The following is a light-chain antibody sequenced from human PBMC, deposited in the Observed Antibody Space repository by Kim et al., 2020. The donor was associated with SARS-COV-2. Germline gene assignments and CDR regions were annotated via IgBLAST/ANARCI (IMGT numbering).Light chain of an antibody. CDR2: EVS. V-gene: IGLV2-8*01. CDR3: SSYAGSNNLV. J-gene: IGLJ3*02. Sequence: QSVTIHGTGPSSDVVGYKYVSWYQQHPGKAPKLLIYEVSKRPSGVPDRFSGSKSGNTASLTVSGLQAEDEADYYCSSYAGSNNLVFGGGTKLTVL. CDR1: SSDVVGYKY.